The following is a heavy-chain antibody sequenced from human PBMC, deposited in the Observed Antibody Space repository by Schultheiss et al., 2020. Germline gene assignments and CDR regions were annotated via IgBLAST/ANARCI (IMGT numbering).Heavy chain of an antibody. CDR3: ARKLDYDILTGYLNAFDI. CDR2: TYYRSKWYN. D-gene: IGHD3-9*01. J-gene: IGHJ3*02. Sequence: SETLSLTCAISGDSVSSNSAAWNWIRQSPSRGLEWLGRTYYRSKWYNDYAVSVKSRISINPDTSKNQFSLKLSSVTAADTAVYYCARKLDYDILTGYLNAFDIWGQGTMVTVSS. CDR1: GDSVSSNSAA. V-gene: IGHV6-1*01.